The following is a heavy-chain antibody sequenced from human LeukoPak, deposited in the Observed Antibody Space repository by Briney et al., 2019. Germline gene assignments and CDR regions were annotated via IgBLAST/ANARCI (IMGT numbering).Heavy chain of an antibody. D-gene: IGHD6-13*01. CDR1: GGTFSSYA. V-gene: IGHV1-24*01. J-gene: IGHJ3*02. Sequence: PRASVKVSCKASGGTFSSYAISWVRQAPGKGLEWMGGFDPEDGETIYAQKFQGRVTMTEDTSTDTAYMELSSLRSEDTAVYYCATAYQQPAGYDAFDIWGQGTMVTVSS. CDR2: FDPEDGET. CDR3: ATAYQQPAGYDAFDI.